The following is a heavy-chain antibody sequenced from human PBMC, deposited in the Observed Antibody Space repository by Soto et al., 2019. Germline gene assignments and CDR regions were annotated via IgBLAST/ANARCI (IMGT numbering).Heavy chain of an antibody. CDR2: INHSGST. J-gene: IGHJ1*01. CDR1: GGCFSGYY. Sequence: SETLSLTCAVYGGCFSGYYGSWIRQPPGKGLEWIGEINHSGSTNYNPSLKSRVTISVDTSRNQFSLKLNSVTAADTAVYYCARYQQYFQHWGQGTLVTVSS. CDR3: ARYQQYFQH. V-gene: IGHV4-34*01.